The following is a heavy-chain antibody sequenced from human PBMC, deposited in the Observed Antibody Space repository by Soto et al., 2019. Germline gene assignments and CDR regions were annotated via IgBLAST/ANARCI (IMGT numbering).Heavy chain of an antibody. Sequence: SETLSLTCTVSGGSISSYYWSWIRQPPGKGLEWIGYIYYSGSTNYNPSLKSRVTISVDTSKNQFSLKLSSVTAADTAVYYCATLGFSSSWFGDRGWFDPWGQGTLVTVSS. CDR3: ATLGFSSSWFGDRGWFDP. V-gene: IGHV4-59*01. J-gene: IGHJ5*02. D-gene: IGHD6-13*01. CDR1: GGSISSYY. CDR2: IYYSGST.